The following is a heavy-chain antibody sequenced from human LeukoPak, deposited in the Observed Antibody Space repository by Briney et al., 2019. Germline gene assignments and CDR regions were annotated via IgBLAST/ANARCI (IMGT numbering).Heavy chain of an antibody. CDR1: GYTFNNYG. D-gene: IGHD4-17*01. J-gene: IGHJ5*02. CDR3: ARDDYGDSKGRFDP. CDR2: ISVYNGNT. Sequence: ASVKVSCKASGYTFNNYGITWVRQAPGQGLEWMGWISVYNGNTNSAHKLQGGLTMTTDTSTSTAYMELRSLRSDDTAVYYCARDDYGDSKGRFDPWGQGTLVTVSS. V-gene: IGHV1-18*01.